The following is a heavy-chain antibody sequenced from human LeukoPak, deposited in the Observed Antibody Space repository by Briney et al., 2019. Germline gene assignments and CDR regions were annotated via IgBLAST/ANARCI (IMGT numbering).Heavy chain of an antibody. D-gene: IGHD5/OR15-5a*01. CDR2: ISSRSDYI. Sequence: GGSLRLSCPASGFTFSDYSMSWVRQAPGMGLERVSSISSRSDYIYYADSVKGRFTISRDNARNSLYLQMNSLRAEDTAVYYCARSRSVSNYKGMDVWGQGTTVTVSS. CDR1: GFTFSDYS. V-gene: IGHV3-21*01. CDR3: ARSRSVSNYKGMDV. J-gene: IGHJ6*02.